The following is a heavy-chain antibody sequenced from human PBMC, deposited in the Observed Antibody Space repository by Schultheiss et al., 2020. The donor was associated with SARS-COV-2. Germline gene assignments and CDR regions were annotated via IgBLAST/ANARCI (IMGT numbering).Heavy chain of an antibody. Sequence: SETLSLTCTVSGGSISSYYWSWIRQPPGKGLEWIGYIYHSRTTYYNPSLKSRVTISVDRSKNQFSLKLRSVTAADTAVYYCAREGGEWVYHWFDPWGQGTQVTVSS. J-gene: IGHJ5*02. V-gene: IGHV4-59*12. D-gene: IGHD3-3*01. CDR1: GGSISSYY. CDR3: AREGGEWVYHWFDP. CDR2: IYHSRTT.